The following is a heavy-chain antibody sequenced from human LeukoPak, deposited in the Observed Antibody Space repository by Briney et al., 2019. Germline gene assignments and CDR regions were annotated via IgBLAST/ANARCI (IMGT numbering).Heavy chain of an antibody. CDR3: ARTPFAWPYFQH. CDR1: GYTFTGYY. Sequence: GASVKVSCKASGYTFTGYYMHWVRQAPGQGLEWMGWINPNSGGTNYAQKFQGRVTMTRDTSISTAYMELSRLRSDDTAVYYRARTPFAWPYFQHWGQGTLVTVSS. V-gene: IGHV1-2*02. CDR2: INPNSGGT. J-gene: IGHJ1*01.